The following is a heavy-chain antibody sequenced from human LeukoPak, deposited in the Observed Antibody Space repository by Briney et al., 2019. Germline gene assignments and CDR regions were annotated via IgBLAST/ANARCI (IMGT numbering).Heavy chain of an antibody. D-gene: IGHD4-17*01. Sequence: GGSLRLSCAASGSTVSSNYMSWVRQAPGKGLEWVSVIYSGGSTYYADSVKGRFTISRDNSKNTLYLQMNSLRAEDTAVYYCAKALRPNNWFDPWGQGTLVTVSS. J-gene: IGHJ5*02. CDR3: AKALRPNNWFDP. CDR2: IYSGGST. V-gene: IGHV3-53*05. CDR1: GSTVSSNY.